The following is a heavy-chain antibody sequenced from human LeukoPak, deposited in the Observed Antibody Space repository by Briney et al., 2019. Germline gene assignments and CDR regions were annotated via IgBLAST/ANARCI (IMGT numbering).Heavy chain of an antibody. J-gene: IGHJ6*04. V-gene: IGHV3-53*01. Sequence: PGGSLRLSCAASGFTVSSNYMSWVRQAPGKGLEWVSVIYSGGSTYYADSVKGRFTISRDNSKNTLYLQMNSLRAEDTAVYYCAKGLGYCSGGSCYSDYYYGMDVWGKGTTVTVSS. CDR3: AKGLGYCSGGSCYSDYYYGMDV. CDR1: GFTVSSNY. CDR2: IYSGGST. D-gene: IGHD2-15*01.